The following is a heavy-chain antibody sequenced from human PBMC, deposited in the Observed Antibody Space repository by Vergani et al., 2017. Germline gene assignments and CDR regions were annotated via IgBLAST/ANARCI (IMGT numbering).Heavy chain of an antibody. V-gene: IGHV4-30-2*01. CDR3: ARGHDSSGYYYDY. J-gene: IGHJ4*02. CDR2: IYHSGST. D-gene: IGHD3-22*01. Sequence: QLQLQESGSGLVKPSQTLSLTCAVSGGSISSGGYSWSWIRQPPGNGLEWIGYIYHSGSTYYNQSLKSRVTISVDRSKNQFSLKLSFVTAAATAVYYCARGHDSSGYYYDYWGQGTLVTVSS. CDR1: GGSISSGGYS.